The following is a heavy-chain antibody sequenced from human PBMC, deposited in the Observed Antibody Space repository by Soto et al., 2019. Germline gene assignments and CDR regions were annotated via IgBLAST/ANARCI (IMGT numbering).Heavy chain of an antibody. V-gene: IGHV1-69*01. D-gene: IGHD1-1*01. J-gene: IGHJ6*02. Sequence: QVQLVQSGAEVKKPGSSVKISCKTSGGTFSSYAISWVRQAPGQGLAWMGGIIPIFGTANYAQKFQGRVTITADEPTSTAYLELSSLRSEDTAVYYCARDRNGNYYYGMDVWGQGTTVTVSS. CDR1: GGTFSSYA. CDR2: IIPIFGTA. CDR3: ARDRNGNYYYGMDV.